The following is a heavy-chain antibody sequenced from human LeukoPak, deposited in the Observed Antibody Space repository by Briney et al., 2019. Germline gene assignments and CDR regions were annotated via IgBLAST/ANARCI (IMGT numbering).Heavy chain of an antibody. Sequence: ASVKVSCKASGYTFTSYGISWVRQAPGQGLEWMGWISAYNGNTNYAQKLQGRVTMTEDTSTDTGYMELSSLTSEDTAVYYCTTMTMARGSPLFYFDNWGQGTLVTVSS. CDR1: GYTFTSYG. D-gene: IGHD3-10*01. V-gene: IGHV1-18*01. J-gene: IGHJ4*02. CDR2: ISAYNGNT. CDR3: TTMTMARGSPLFYFDN.